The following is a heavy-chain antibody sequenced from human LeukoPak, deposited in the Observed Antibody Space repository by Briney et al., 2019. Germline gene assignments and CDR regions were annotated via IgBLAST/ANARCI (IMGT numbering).Heavy chain of an antibody. Sequence: GGSLRLSCAASGFTVSSNYINWVRQAPGKGLEWVAVISYDGSNKYYADSVKGRFTISRDNSKNTLYLQMNSLRAEDTAVYYCATDGSGSYYPGDYWGQGTLVTVSS. D-gene: IGHD3-10*01. V-gene: IGHV3-30*03. CDR2: ISYDGSNK. J-gene: IGHJ4*02. CDR1: GFTVSSNY. CDR3: ATDGSGSYYPGDY.